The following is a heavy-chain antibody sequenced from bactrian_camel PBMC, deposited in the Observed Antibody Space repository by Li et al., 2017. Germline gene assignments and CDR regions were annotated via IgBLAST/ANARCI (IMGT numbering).Heavy chain of an antibody. J-gene: IGHJ6*01. CDR3: AARPVEHVWATARCFPGSRSRAYGY. CDR2: IDLDSYT. Sequence: HVQLVESGGGSAETGGSLRVSCRASGFRFTDYALGWYRQAPGNECELLSTIDLDSYTYVADSVKGRFTASRDNARNTFYLQMNNLKREDTAVYYCAARPVEHVWATARCFPGSRSRAYGYWAQGTQVTVS. V-gene: IGHV3S53*01. D-gene: IGHD4*01. CDR1: GFRFTDYA.